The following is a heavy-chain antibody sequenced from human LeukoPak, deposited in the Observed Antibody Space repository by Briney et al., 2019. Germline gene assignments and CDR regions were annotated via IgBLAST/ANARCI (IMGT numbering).Heavy chain of an antibody. J-gene: IGHJ4*02. V-gene: IGHV3-30*02. CDR2: IRYDGSNK. CDR1: RFTFNNYG. D-gene: IGHD3-10*01. CDR3: AKDEGRSDRYGSGSYPPY. Sequence: GGSPRLSCAASRFTFNNYGMHWVRQAPGKGLEWVAFIRYDGSNKYYADSVKGRFTISRDNSKNTLYLQMNSLRAEDTAVYYCAKDEGRSDRYGSGSYPPYWGQGTLVTVSS.